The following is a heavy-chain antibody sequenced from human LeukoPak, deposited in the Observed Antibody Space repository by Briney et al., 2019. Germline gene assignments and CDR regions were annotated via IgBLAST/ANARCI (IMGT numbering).Heavy chain of an antibody. CDR3: AKDPATGTKATIIDY. J-gene: IGHJ4*02. CDR1: GFTFSSYG. CDR2: IRYDGSNK. D-gene: IGHD1-7*01. Sequence: PGGSLRLSCAASGFTFSSYGMHWVRQAPGKGLEWVAFIRYDGSNKYYADSVKGRFTISRDNSKNTLYLQMNSLRAEDTAVYYCAKDPATGTKATIIDYWGQGTLVTVSS. V-gene: IGHV3-30*02.